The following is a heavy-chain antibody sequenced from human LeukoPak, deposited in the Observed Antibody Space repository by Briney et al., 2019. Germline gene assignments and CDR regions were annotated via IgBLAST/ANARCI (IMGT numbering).Heavy chain of an antibody. D-gene: IGHD1-7*01. CDR3: ARGGYNWNYFWFDP. J-gene: IGHJ5*02. Sequence: ASVKVSCKASGYTFTGYYMHWVRQAPGQGLEWMGWINPNSGGTNYAQKFQGRVTLTRDTSISTAYMELSRLRSDDTAVYYCARGGYNWNYFWFDPWGQGTLVTVSS. CDR1: GYTFTGYY. CDR2: INPNSGGT. V-gene: IGHV1-2*02.